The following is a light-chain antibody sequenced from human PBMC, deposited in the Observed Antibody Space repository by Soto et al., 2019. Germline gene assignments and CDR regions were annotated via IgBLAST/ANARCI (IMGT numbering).Light chain of an antibody. V-gene: IGKV1-9*01. J-gene: IGKJ4*01. CDR1: QGIRDF. Sequence: DIQLTQSPSFLSASVGDRVTITCRASQGIRDFLAWYQQKPGEAPKLLIYAASTLQAGVPTRFSGFASGTEFTLTISNLQPADSATYYCQQFNVYPFTFGGGTKVEIK. CDR3: QQFNVYPFT. CDR2: AAS.